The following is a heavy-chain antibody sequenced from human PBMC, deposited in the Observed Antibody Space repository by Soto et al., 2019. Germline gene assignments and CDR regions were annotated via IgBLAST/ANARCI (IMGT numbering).Heavy chain of an antibody. CDR1: GFTFSSYA. Sequence: GGSLRLSCAASGFTFSSYAMSWVRQAPGKGLEWVSAISASGGSTYYADSVKGRFTISRDNSKNTLYLQMNSLSAEDTAVYYCAKIRGRYYYYGMDVWAQGTTVTVSS. D-gene: IGHD2-15*01. J-gene: IGHJ6*02. CDR2: ISASGGST. V-gene: IGHV3-23*01. CDR3: AKIRGRYYYYGMDV.